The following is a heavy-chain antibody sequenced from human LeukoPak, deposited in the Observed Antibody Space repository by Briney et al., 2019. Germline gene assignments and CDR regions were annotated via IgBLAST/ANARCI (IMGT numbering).Heavy chain of an antibody. CDR3: ARPPYSSGLGGNWFDP. Sequence: SETLSLTCTVAGASISSWYWSWIRQPPGKGLEWIGEINHSGSTNYNPSLKSRVTISVDTSKNQFSLKLSSVTAADTAVYYCARPPYSSGLGGNWFDPWGQGTLVTVSS. V-gene: IGHV4-34*01. CDR2: INHSGST. CDR1: GASISSWY. J-gene: IGHJ5*02. D-gene: IGHD6-19*01.